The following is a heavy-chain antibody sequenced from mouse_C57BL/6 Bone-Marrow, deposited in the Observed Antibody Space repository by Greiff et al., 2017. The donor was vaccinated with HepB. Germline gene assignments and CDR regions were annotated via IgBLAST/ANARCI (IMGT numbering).Heavy chain of an antibody. J-gene: IGHJ3*01. CDR2: IYPGDGDT. D-gene: IGHD3-2*02. CDR1: GYAFSSSW. CDR3: AREGTAQANWFAY. Sequence: LVESGPELVKPGASVKISCKASGYAFSSSWMNWVKQRPGKGLEWIGRIYPGDGDTNYNGKFKGKATLTADKSSSTAYMQLSSLTSEDSAVYFCAREGTAQANWFAYWGQGTLVTVSA. V-gene: IGHV1-82*01.